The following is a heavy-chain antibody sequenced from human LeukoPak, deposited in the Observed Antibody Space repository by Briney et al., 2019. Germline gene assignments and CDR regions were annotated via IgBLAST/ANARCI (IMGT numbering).Heavy chain of an antibody. CDR3: ARHIRPEPDIVVVPYGMDV. J-gene: IGHJ6*02. CDR1: GGSISSSSYY. CDR2: IYYSGST. D-gene: IGHD2-2*01. V-gene: IGHV4-39*01. Sequence: SETLSLTCTVSGGSISSSSYYWGWIRQPPGKGLEWIGSIYYSGSTYYNPSLKSRVTISVDTSKNQFSLKLSSVTAADTAVYYCARHIRPEPDIVVVPYGMDVWGQGTTVTVSS.